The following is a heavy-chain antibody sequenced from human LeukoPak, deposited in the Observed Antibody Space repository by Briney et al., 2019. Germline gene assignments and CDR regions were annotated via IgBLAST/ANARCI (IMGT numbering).Heavy chain of an antibody. D-gene: IGHD3-10*01. J-gene: IGHJ6*02. CDR2: ISGSGGST. CDR1: GGSISSSSYY. CDR3: AKGRTESITMVRGVIITYHYYYGMDV. Sequence: ETLSLTCTVSGGSISSSSYYWGWIRQPPGKGLEWVSAISGSGGSTYYADSVKGRFTISRDNSKNTLYLQMNSLRAEDTAVYYCAKGRTESITMVRGVIITYHYYYGMDVWGQGTTVTVSS. V-gene: IGHV3-23*01.